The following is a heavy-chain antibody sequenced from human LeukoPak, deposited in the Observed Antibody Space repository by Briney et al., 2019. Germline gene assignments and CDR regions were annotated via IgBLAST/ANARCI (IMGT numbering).Heavy chain of an antibody. CDR1: GYRFTSYW. CDR3: ARRGYGGNSVGRSPFDY. Sequence: GESLKISCKGSGYRFTSYWIGWVRQLPGKGLEWMGIIYPGDSDTRYSPSFQGQVTISADKSISTAYLQWSSLKASDTAMYYCARRGYGGNSVGRSPFDYWGQGTLVTVSS. D-gene: IGHD4-23*01. V-gene: IGHV5-51*01. CDR2: IYPGDSDT. J-gene: IGHJ4*02.